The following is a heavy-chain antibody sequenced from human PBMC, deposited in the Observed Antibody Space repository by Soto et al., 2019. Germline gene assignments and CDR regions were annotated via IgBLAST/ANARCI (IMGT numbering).Heavy chain of an antibody. CDR1: GGSISSGDYY. V-gene: IGHV4-30-4*01. D-gene: IGHD3-16*02. CDR3: ARDRRDDYVWGSYRDYYYGMDV. CDR2: IYYSGST. J-gene: IGHJ6*02. Sequence: SETLSLTCTVSGGSISSGDYYWGWIRQPPGKGLEWIGYIYYSGSTYYNPSLKSRVTISVDTSKNQFSLKLSSVTAADTAVYYCARDRRDDYVWGSYRDYYYGMDVWGQGTTVTVSS.